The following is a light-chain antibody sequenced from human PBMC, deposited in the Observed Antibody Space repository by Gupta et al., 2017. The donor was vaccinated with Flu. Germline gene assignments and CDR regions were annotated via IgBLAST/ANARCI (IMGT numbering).Light chain of an antibody. CDR3: QQDYGVPYT. CDR2: WAS. CDR1: QSILYRSNNKNY. J-gene: IGKJ2*01. Sequence: DIVMTQSPYSLAVSLGERATINCKSSQSILYRSNNKNYLTWYQQKPGQPPKLVIYWASTRASGVPDRFVGSVSGTDFTLTISRLQAEDAAVYYCQQDYGVPYTFGQGTKLEIK. V-gene: IGKV4-1*01.